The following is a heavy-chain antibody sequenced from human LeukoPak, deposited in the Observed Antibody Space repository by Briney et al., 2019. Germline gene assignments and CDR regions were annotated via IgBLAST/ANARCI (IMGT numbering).Heavy chain of an antibody. CDR1: GYTFTGYH. J-gene: IGHJ6*03. CDR3: ARGGLPFYYYYMDV. D-gene: IGHD2-15*01. V-gene: IGHV1-2*02. CDR2: TNPNSGGT. Sequence: ASVKVSCKASGYTFTGYHMSWVRQAPGQGLEWMGWTNPNSGGTNHAQKFQGRVTMTRDTSISTAYMELSSLRSDDTAVYYCARGGLPFYYYYMDVWGKGTTVTVSS.